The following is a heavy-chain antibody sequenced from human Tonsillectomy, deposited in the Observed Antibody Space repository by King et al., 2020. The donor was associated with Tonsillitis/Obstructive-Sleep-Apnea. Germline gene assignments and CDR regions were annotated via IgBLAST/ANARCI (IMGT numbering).Heavy chain of an antibody. Sequence: QLVQAGAEVKKPGASVKVSCKASGNTSTGYYIHLVRQAPGRWLEGMGRIDPNSGGTNYDQKFEGMVTMTRETSISTAYMELSRLRSDDTAVYYCAREPVDYDFWSGYYPYYYYYMDVWGKGTTVTVSS. CDR2: IDPNSGGT. CDR1: GNTSTGYY. J-gene: IGHJ6*03. D-gene: IGHD3-3*01. V-gene: IGHV1-2*06. CDR3: AREPVDYDFWSGYYPYYYYYMDV.